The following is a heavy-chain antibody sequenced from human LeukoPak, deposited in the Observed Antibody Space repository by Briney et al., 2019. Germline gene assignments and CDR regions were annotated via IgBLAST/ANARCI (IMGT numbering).Heavy chain of an antibody. CDR1: GFTFSSYS. Sequence: GGSLRLSCAASGFTFSSYSMNWVRQAPGKGLEWVSSISIIINYIYYADSGNGRFTISRDNAKNSLYLQMNSLRAEDTAVYYCGRDHLYSYGSFFDSWGQGTLVTVSS. D-gene: IGHD5-18*01. CDR2: ISIIINYI. V-gene: IGHV3-21*01. CDR3: GRDHLYSYGSFFDS. J-gene: IGHJ4*02.